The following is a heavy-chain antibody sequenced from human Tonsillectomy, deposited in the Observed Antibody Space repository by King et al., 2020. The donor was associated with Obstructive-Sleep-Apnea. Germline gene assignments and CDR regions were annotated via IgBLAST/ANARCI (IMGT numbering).Heavy chain of an antibody. J-gene: IGHJ4*02. V-gene: IGHV5-51*01. CDR2: IYPGDSET. D-gene: IGHD3-9*01. CDR1: GYSFTNYW. CDR3: ARCHDQESLTGYYKRWADAYYFDY. Sequence: QLVQSRAEVKKPGESLKISCEGSGYSFTNYWIGWVRQMPGKGLEWMGIIYPGDSETRYSPSFQGQVTFSVDKSISTVHLQWSSLKASDTAMYYCARCHDQESLTGYYKRWADAYYFDYWGQGTLVTVSS.